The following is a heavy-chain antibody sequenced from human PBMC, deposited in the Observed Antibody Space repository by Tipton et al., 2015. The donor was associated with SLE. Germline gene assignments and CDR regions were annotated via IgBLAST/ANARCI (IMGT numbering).Heavy chain of an antibody. Sequence: SLRLSCAASGFTFSSYSMNWVRQAPGKGLEWVSSISSSSSYIYYADSVKGRFTISRDNAKNSLYLQMNSLRAEDTAVYYCARNSITIFGVATDYWGQGTLVTVSS. V-gene: IGHV3-21*01. CDR2: ISSSSSYI. D-gene: IGHD3-3*01. J-gene: IGHJ4*02. CDR3: ARNSITIFGVATDY. CDR1: GFTFSSYS.